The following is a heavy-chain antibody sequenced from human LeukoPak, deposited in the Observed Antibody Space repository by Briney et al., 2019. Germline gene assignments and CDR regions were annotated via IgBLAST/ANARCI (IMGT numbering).Heavy chain of an antibody. Sequence: GGSLRLSCAASGFTFNNYTMSWVRQAPGKGLEWVSTISRSGGSTYYADSVKGRFTISRDNSKNMLYLQMNSLRAEDTAVYYCAKDKREYTYGAFDYWGQGTLVTVSS. J-gene: IGHJ4*02. V-gene: IGHV3-23*01. D-gene: IGHD5-18*01. CDR1: GFTFNNYT. CDR2: ISRSGGST. CDR3: AKDKREYTYGAFDY.